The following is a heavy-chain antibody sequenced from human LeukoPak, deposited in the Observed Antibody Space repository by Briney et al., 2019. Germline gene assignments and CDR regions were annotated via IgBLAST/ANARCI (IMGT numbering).Heavy chain of an antibody. CDR3: VRGVGGEYFYFDR. D-gene: IGHD1-26*01. CDR1: GDSISSDGHS. J-gene: IGHJ4*02. CDR2: IYHSGAA. Sequence: PSETLSLTCGVSGDSISSDGHSWSWIRQPPGKGLEWVGYIYHSGAAYHNPSLKSRLALSVDTSNNQFSLRLRSVTAADTAVYCCVRGVGGEYFYFDRWGQGALVTVSA. V-gene: IGHV4-30-4*07.